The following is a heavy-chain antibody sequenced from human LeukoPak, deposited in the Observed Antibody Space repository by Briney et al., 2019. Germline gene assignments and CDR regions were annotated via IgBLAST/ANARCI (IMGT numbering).Heavy chain of an antibody. J-gene: IGHJ4*02. V-gene: IGHV4-39*02. D-gene: IGHD3-22*01. CDR2: IYYSGST. CDR3: ARDSSGYYYFNY. CDR1: GGSISSSSYY. Sequence: SETLSPTCTVSGGSISSSSYYWGWIRQPPGKGLEWIGSIYYSGSTYYNPSLKSRITISVDTSKNQFSLKLSSVTAADTAVYYCARDSSGYYYFNYWGQGTRVTVSS.